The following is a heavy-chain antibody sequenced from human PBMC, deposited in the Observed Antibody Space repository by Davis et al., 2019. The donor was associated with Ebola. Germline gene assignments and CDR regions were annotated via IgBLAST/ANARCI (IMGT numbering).Heavy chain of an antibody. CDR3: ARDSYYYGMDV. V-gene: IGHV3-74*01. Sequence: HTGGSLRLSCAASGFTFSSYWMYWVRQAPGKGLVWVSRINSDGSSTSYADSVKGRFTISRDNAKNTLYLQMNSLRAEDTAVYYCARDSYYYGMDVWGQGTTVTVSS. J-gene: IGHJ6*02. CDR1: GFTFSSYW. CDR2: INSDGSST.